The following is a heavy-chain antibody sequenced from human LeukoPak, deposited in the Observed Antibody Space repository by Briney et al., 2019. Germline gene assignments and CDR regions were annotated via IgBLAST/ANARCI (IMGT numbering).Heavy chain of an antibody. V-gene: IGHV3-48*04. J-gene: IGHJ4*02. CDR1: GFTFSSNG. Sequence: PGGSLRLSCAASGFTFSSNGMNWVRQAPGKGLEWVSYISATGGTIYYADSVKGRFTISRNNAKNSLYLQMNSLRAEDTAVYYCARSDCSSTSCYSFDYWGQGTLVTVSS. D-gene: IGHD2-2*02. CDR2: ISATGGTI. CDR3: ARSDCSSTSCYSFDY.